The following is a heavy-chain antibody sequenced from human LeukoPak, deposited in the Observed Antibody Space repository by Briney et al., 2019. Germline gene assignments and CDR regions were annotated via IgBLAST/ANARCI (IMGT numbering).Heavy chain of an antibody. J-gene: IGHJ4*02. Sequence: ASVKVSCKASGYTFTSYGISWVRQAPGQGLEWMGWISAYNGNTNYAQKLQGRVTMTTDTSTSTAYMELRSLRSDDTAVYYCAREYSGSYYGNPTFDYWGQGTLVTVSS. V-gene: IGHV1-18*01. CDR1: GYTFTSYG. D-gene: IGHD1-26*01. CDR3: AREYSGSYYGNPTFDY. CDR2: ISAYNGNT.